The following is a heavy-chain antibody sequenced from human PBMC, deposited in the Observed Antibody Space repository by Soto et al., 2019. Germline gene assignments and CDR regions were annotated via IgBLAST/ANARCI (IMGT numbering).Heavy chain of an antibody. J-gene: IGHJ4*02. CDR3: ALRSMAVVPED. CDR1: DGSISSSSYY. D-gene: IGHD3-22*01. Sequence: SETLSLTCTVSDGSISSSSYYWGWIRQPPGKGLECIGCLYYSGSTYYNPSLKSRVALSVDTSTNQCSLTLGSMTAADTAVYYCALRSMAVVPEDWGQGTLVTVSS. V-gene: IGHV4-39*07. CDR2: LYYSGST.